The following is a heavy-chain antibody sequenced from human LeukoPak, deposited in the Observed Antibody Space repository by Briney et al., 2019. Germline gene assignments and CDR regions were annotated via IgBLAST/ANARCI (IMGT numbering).Heavy chain of an antibody. J-gene: IGHJ4*02. CDR1: GGSISSYY. D-gene: IGHD3-3*01. CDR2: IYYSGST. V-gene: IGHV4-59*01. Sequence: PSETLSLTCTVSGGSISSYYWSWIRQPPGKGLEWIGDIYYSGSTNYNPSLKSRVTISVDTSKNQFSLKLSSVTAADTAVYYCATERRYYDFWSGSDYFDYWGQGTLVTVSS. CDR3: ATERRYYDFWSGSDYFDY.